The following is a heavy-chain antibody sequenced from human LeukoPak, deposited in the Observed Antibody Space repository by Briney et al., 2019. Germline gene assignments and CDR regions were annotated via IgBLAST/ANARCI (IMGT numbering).Heavy chain of an antibody. CDR1: GCTITSYG. J-gene: IGHJ4*02. CDR3: ARADFAYSSRYHY. CDR2: IRAYNGNT. V-gene: IGHV1-18*01. Sequence: ASVKVSCKASGCTITSYGFSWVRQPPGQGLEWMGWIRAYNGNTNYAQKLQGRVTMTTDTSTSTAYMELTSLRSDDTAVYYCARADFAYSSRYHYSGQGTLVTVSS. D-gene: IGHD6-13*01.